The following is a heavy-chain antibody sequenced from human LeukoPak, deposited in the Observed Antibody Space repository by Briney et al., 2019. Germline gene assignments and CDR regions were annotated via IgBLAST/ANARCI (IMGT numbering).Heavy chain of an antibody. CDR3: ARNPLQWLALYYFDY. J-gene: IGHJ4*02. Sequence: SETLSLTCTVSGGSISSYYWSWIRQPPGKGLEWIGYIYYSGSTNYNPSLKSRVTISVDTSKNQFSLKLSSVTAADTAVYYCARNPLQWLALYYFDYWGQGTLVTVSS. CDR1: GGSISSYY. D-gene: IGHD6-19*01. V-gene: IGHV4-59*01. CDR2: IYYSGST.